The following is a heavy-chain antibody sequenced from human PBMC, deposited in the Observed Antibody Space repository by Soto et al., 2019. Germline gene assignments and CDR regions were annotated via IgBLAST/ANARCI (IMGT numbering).Heavy chain of an antibody. CDR3: AKDQYYGGPHNWFDS. CDR2: IYYLGST. Sequence: ETLSLTCTVSGASMSEYFWSWIRHSPGKGLEWIGYIYYLGSTDYNPSLKSRVTISVDTSKRQFSLRLTSVTAADTAVYYCAKDQYYGGPHNWFDSWGQGVLVTVSS. CDR1: GASMSEYF. J-gene: IGHJ5*01. V-gene: IGHV4-59*01. D-gene: IGHD3-16*01.